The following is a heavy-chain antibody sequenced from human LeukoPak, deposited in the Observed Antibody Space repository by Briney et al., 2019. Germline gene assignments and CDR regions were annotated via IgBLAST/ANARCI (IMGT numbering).Heavy chain of an antibody. CDR2: IYTSGST. J-gene: IGHJ6*03. CDR3: ARGKRSSWTYYYYMDV. V-gene: IGHV4-61*02. Sequence: PSETLSLTCTVSGGSISSGSYYWSWIRQPAGKGLEWIGRIYTSGSTNYNPSLKSRVTISVDTSRNQFSLKLSSVTAADTAVYYCARGKRSSWTYYYYMDVWGKGTTVTVSS. CDR1: GGSISSGSYY. D-gene: IGHD6-13*01.